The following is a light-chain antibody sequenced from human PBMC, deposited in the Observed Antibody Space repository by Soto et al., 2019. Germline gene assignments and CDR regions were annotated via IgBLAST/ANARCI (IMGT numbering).Light chain of an antibody. Sequence: QSVLTQPPSASGTPGQRVTISCSGSSSNIGSNYVYWYQQLPGTAPKLLIYRNNQRPSGVPDRFSGSKSGTSASLAISGLRSEDEADYYCAAWDDSPSGPRYVFGTGTKVTVL. CDR1: SSNIGSNY. CDR2: RNN. V-gene: IGLV1-47*01. CDR3: AAWDDSPSGPRYV. J-gene: IGLJ1*01.